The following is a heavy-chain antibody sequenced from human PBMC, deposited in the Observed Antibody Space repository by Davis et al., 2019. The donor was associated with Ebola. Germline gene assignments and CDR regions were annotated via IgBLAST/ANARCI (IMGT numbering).Heavy chain of an antibody. V-gene: IGHV3-11*06. D-gene: IGHD1-14*01. CDR1: GFTFSDYY. CDR3: ARTTAWYNEY. J-gene: IGHJ4*02. Sequence: PGGSLRLSCAASGFTFSDYYMSWIRQAPGKGLEWVSYISSSSSYTNYADSVKGRFTSSRDNAKNSLYLQMNSLRADDTAIYYCARTTAWYNEYWGQGTLVTVSS. CDR2: ISSSSSYT.